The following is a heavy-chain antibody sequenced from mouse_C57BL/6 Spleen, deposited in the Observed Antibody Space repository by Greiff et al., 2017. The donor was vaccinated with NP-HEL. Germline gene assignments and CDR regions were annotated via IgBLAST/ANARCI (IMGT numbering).Heavy chain of an antibody. CDR1: GFNITDYY. CDR2: IDPDDGET. V-gene: IGHV14-2*01. Sequence: EVQLQQSGAELVKPGASVKLSCTASGFNITDYYMHWVKQRTEQGLEWIGRIDPDDGETKYAPNFQGKATITADTSSNTAYLQLSSLTSEDTAVCYCARSPTGTLADWGQGTLVTVSA. CDR3: ARSPTGTLAD. J-gene: IGHJ3*01. D-gene: IGHD4-1*02.